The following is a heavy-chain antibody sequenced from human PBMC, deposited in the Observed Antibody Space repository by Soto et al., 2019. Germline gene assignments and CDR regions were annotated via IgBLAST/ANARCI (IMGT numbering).Heavy chain of an antibody. CDR3: ARGKHYYVSTAYFNWFDP. D-gene: IGHD3-22*01. Sequence: QVQLQESGPGLVKPSQTLSLTCTVSGDSISSGDYYWNWIRQPPGKGLEWIGYTYHSGSTCYNPSPKSRVTISLDTPQNQFVLKLNSVTAADTAVYYCARGKHYYVSTAYFNWFDPWGQGTLVTVSS. CDR2: TYHSGST. CDR1: GDSISSGDYY. V-gene: IGHV4-30-4*01. J-gene: IGHJ5*02.